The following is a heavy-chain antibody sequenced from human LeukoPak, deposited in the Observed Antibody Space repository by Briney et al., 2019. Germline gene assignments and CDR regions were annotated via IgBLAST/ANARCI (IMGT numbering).Heavy chain of an antibody. Sequence: SETLSLTCAVSGYSISSGYYWGWIRQPPGKGLEWTGSIYHSGSTYYNPSLKSRVTISVDTSKNQFSLKLSSVTAADTAVYYCARQGYQLRFDYWGQGTLVTVSS. J-gene: IGHJ4*02. CDR1: GYSISSGYY. CDR3: ARQGYQLRFDY. CDR2: IYHSGST. D-gene: IGHD2-2*01. V-gene: IGHV4-38-2*01.